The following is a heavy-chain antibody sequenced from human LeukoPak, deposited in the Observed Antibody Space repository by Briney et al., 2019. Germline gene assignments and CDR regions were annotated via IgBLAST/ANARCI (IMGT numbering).Heavy chain of an antibody. CDR3: ARVEDGYNYVGY. CDR1: GGSFSGHY. CDR2: INHSGTT. Sequence: SETLSLTCAVYGGSFSGHYWTWIRQPPGKGLEWIGEINHSGTTNYNPSLKSRVTISVDTSKNQLSLKLNSVTAADTAVYYCARVEDGYNYVGYWLQGTLITVSS. D-gene: IGHD5-24*01. V-gene: IGHV4-34*01. J-gene: IGHJ4*02.